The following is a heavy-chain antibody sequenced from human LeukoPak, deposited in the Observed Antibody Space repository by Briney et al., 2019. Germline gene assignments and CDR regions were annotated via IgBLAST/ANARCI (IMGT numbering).Heavy chain of an antibody. CDR2: NSAYNGNT. V-gene: IGHV1-18*01. CDR3: ARDRRGVGATTSEY. D-gene: IGHD1-26*01. J-gene: IGHJ4*02. CDR1: GYTFTSYG. Sequence: VASVKVSCKASGYTFTSYGISWVRQAPGQGLEWMGWNSAYNGNTNYAQKLQGRVTMTTDTSTSTAYMELRSLRSDDTAVYYCARDRRGVGATTSEYWGQGTLVTVSS.